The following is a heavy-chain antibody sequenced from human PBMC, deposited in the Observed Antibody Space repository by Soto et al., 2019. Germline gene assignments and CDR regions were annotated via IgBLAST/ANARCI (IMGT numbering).Heavy chain of an antibody. D-gene: IGHD5-18*01. CDR1: GYTFTSYG. J-gene: IGHJ4*02. Sequence: ASVKVSCKASGYTFTSYGISWVRQAPGQGLEWMGWISAYNGNTNYAQKLQGRVTMTTDTSTSTAYMELRSLRSDDTAVYYCATEAIQLWPRYFDYWGQGTLVTVSS. CDR3: ATEAIQLWPRYFDY. CDR2: ISAYNGNT. V-gene: IGHV1-18*01.